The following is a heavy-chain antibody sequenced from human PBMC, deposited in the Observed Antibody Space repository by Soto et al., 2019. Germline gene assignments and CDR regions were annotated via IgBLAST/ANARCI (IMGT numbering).Heavy chain of an antibody. V-gene: IGHV3-48*01. Sequence: GGFLRLSCEASGFTFSDHNMHWVRQAPGKGLEWIAFIGRTDDNIQYADSVKGRFTISRDNARNSLHLQVNSLRAEDTALYYCARDYNWAYDYWGQGTLVTVSS. CDR2: IGRTDDNI. CDR3: ARDYNWAYDY. D-gene: IGHD1-20*01. J-gene: IGHJ4*02. CDR1: GFTFSDHN.